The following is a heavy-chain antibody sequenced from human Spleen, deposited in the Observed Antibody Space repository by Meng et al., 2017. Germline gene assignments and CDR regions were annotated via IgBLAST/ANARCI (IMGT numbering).Heavy chain of an antibody. CDR2: INPNSGDT. D-gene: IGHD3-3*01. CDR1: GYNFPDYY. Sequence: ASVKVSCKPSGYNFPDYYIHWVRRAPGQGLEWMGRINPNSGDTDYVQRFQGRVTMTRDTSTNTASMDLSRLRSDDTAVYYCARGVDFLSSFPQYYGMDVWGQGTTVTVSS. CDR3: ARGVDFLSSFPQYYGMDV. J-gene: IGHJ6*02. V-gene: IGHV1-2*06.